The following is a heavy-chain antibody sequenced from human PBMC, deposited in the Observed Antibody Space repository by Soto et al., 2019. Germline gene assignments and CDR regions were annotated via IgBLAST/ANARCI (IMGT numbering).Heavy chain of an antibody. CDR1: GYTFTSYG. Sequence: QVQLVQSGAEVKKPGASVKVSCKASGYTFTSYGISWVRQAPGQGLEWVGWISAYNGNTNYAQKLQGRVTMTTDTXKSTAYMELRSLRSDDTAVYYCARAIPGYSSGWYTYWGQGTLVTVSS. D-gene: IGHD6-19*01. CDR2: ISAYNGNT. J-gene: IGHJ4*02. CDR3: ARAIPGYSSGWYTY. V-gene: IGHV1-18*01.